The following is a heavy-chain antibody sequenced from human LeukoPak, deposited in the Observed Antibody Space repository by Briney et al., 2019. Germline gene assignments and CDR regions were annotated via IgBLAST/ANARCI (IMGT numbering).Heavy chain of an antibody. CDR2: IYASGST. D-gene: IGHD3-3*01. V-gene: IGHV4-61*02. Sequence: SQTLSLTCTVSGGSISSGSYYWSWIRQPAGKGLEWIGRIYASGSTSYNPSLKSRVTISVDTSKNQFSLKLSSVTAADTVVYYCARGFWSGYDLAAFDIWGQGTMVTVSS. CDR1: GGSISSGSYY. J-gene: IGHJ3*02. CDR3: ARGFWSGYDLAAFDI.